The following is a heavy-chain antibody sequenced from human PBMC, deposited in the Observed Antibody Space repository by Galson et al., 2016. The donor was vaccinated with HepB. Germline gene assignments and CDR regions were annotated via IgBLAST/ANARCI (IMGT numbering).Heavy chain of an antibody. D-gene: IGHD3-22*01. CDR2: IYYSGST. J-gene: IGHJ4*02. Sequence: TLSLTCTVSGGSISSDGYYWSWIRQHPGKGLEWIGYIYYSGSTYYNPSLKSRVTISVDTSKNQFSLKLSSVTAADTAVYYCARVIVGLLYPGPPEIFDYWGQGALVTVSS. CDR1: GGSISSDGYY. CDR3: ARVIVGLLYPGPPEIFDY. V-gene: IGHV4-31*03.